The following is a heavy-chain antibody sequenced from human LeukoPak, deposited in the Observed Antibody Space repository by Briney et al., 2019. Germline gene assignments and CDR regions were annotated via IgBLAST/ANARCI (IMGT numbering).Heavy chain of an antibody. V-gene: IGHV1-8*01. CDR2: MSPNSGDT. Sequence: ASVKVSCKASGYTFTSHDINWVRQATGQELEWMGWMSPNSGDTGYAQKFQGRVTMTSDSSISTAYMELSSLRSEDTAIYYCVRTPPNWGFDYWGQGTLVTVSS. CDR3: VRTPPNWGFDY. CDR1: GYTFTSHD. J-gene: IGHJ4*02. D-gene: IGHD7-27*01.